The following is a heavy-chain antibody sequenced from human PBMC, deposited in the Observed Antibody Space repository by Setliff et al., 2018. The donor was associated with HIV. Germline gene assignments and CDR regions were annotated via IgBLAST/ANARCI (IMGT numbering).Heavy chain of an antibody. V-gene: IGHV3-48*03. D-gene: IGHD4-4*01. Sequence: GGSLRLSCAASGFTFSSYEMNWVRQAPGKGLEWVSYISSSDNTIHYADSVRGRFTISRDNAKISLFLQMNSLRAEDTAMYYCAKTQTVITVYGPFDSWGQGTPVTVSS. CDR2: ISSSDNTI. CDR3: AKTQTVITVYGPFDS. J-gene: IGHJ4*02. CDR1: GFTFSSYE.